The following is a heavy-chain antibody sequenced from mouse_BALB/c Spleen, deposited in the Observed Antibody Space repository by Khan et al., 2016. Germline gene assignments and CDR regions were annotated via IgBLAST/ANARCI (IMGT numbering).Heavy chain of an antibody. CDR1: GYTFNIYW. CDR2: FNPSSGYT. CDR3: ARIPPDTLGY. Sequence: LQLQESGAELAKPGASVKMSCKTSGYTFNIYWMHWVKQRPGQDLEWIGYFNPSSGYTEYNQKFKDKATLTGDKSSSTFYMQLSSLTSEDSAVYYCARIPPDTLGYWGQGTSVIVSS. V-gene: IGHV1-7*01. J-gene: IGHJ4*01.